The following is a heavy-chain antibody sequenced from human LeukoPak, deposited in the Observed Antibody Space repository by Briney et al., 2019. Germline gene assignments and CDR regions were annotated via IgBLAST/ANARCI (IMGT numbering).Heavy chain of an antibody. V-gene: IGHV4-39*07. CDR1: SGSISSSSYY. Sequence: SETLSLTCTVSSGSISSSSYYWGWIRQPPGKGLEWIGSIYYSGSTYYNPSLKSRVTISVDTSKNQFSLKLSSVTAADTAVYYCARSSLGYCSGGSCYLYYFDYWGQGTLVTVSS. D-gene: IGHD2-15*01. CDR2: IYYSGST. CDR3: ARSSLGYCSGGSCYLYYFDY. J-gene: IGHJ4*02.